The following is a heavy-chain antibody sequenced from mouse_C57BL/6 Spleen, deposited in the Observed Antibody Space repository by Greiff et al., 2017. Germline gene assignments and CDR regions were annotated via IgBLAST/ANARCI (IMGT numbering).Heavy chain of an antibody. CDR3: AREKGTPRAMDY. Sequence: QVQLQQPGAELVKPGASVKLSCKASGYTFTSYWMHWVKQRTGRGLEWIGRIDPNSGGTKYNEKFKSKATLTVDKPSSTAYRPLSRLTSEDSAVYYCAREKGTPRAMDYWGQGTSVTVSS. D-gene: IGHD2-10*02. CDR1: GYTFTSYW. CDR2: IDPNSGGT. V-gene: IGHV1-72*01. J-gene: IGHJ4*01.